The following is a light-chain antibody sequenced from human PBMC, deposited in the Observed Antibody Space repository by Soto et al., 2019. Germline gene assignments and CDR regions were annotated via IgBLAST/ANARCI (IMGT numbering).Light chain of an antibody. CDR3: GTWDSSLTTFV. J-gene: IGLJ1*01. Sequence: QSVLTQPPSLSAAPGQKVTMSCSGSSSNIGKYYVSWHQQLPGTAPKLLIYENDKRPSGIPDRFSGSKSGTSATLGITGLQTGDEADYYCGTWDSSLTTFVFGTG. CDR1: SSNIGKYY. CDR2: END. V-gene: IGLV1-51*02.